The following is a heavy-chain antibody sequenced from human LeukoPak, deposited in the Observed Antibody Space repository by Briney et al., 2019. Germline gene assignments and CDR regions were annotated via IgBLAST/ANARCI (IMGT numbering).Heavy chain of an antibody. J-gene: IGHJ4*01. D-gene: IGHD4-23*01. CDR1: GCSISSGDFY. V-gene: IGHV4-30-4*01. Sequence: PSQTLSFTCTVAGCSISSGDFYWGWLRQPPGKGLEWIGHIYYSRSTYYNPSLKRRVTISLDTSQNQFSLRLSSVTAADTAIYFCARTDNGGNSGFDYWGHGALVTVSS. CDR2: IYYSRST. CDR3: ARTDNGGNSGFDY.